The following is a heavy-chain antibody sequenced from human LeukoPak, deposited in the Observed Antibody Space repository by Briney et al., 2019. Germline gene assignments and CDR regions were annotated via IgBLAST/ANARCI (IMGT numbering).Heavy chain of an antibody. CDR1: GGSISGYY. Sequence: SETLSLTCIVSGGSISGYYWSWIRQPPGKGLEWIGYISYSGSTNYNPSLKSRVSISVDTSKNQFSLNLSSLTAADTAVFYCARHGSGWSFDYWGQGTLITVSS. V-gene: IGHV4-59*08. J-gene: IGHJ4*02. D-gene: IGHD6-19*01. CDR2: ISYSGST. CDR3: ARHGSGWSFDY.